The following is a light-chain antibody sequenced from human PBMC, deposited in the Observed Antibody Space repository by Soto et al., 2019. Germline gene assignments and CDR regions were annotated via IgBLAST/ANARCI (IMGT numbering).Light chain of an antibody. J-gene: IGKJ1*01. CDR2: GAS. V-gene: IGKV3-20*01. CDR3: QQYGSSLPWT. CDR1: QSVSSSY. Sequence: EIVLTQSPCTLSLSPGDRATLSCRASQSVSSSYLAWYQQKPGQAPRLLIYGASSRATGIPDRFSGSGSGTDFTLTISRLEPEDFAVYYCQQYGSSLPWTFGQGTKVEIK.